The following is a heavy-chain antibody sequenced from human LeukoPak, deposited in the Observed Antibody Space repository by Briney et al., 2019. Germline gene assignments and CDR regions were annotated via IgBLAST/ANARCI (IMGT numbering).Heavy chain of an antibody. D-gene: IGHD3-16*01. V-gene: IGHV3-11*04. Sequence: GGSLRLSCAASGFTFSDYYMSWIRQAPGKGLEWVSYISSSGSTIYYADSVKGRFTISRDNAKNSLYLRMNSLRAEDTAVYYCASGYDYVWGSYPSHFDYWGQGTLVTVSS. J-gene: IGHJ4*02. CDR3: ASGYDYVWGSYPSHFDY. CDR1: GFTFSDYY. CDR2: ISSSGSTI.